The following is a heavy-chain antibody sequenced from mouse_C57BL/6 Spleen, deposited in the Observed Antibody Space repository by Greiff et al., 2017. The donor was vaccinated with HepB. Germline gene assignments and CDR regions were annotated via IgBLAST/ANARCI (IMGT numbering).Heavy chain of an antibody. CDR3: ARREGNPLYAMDY. CDR1: GYTFTDYN. V-gene: IGHV1-18*01. D-gene: IGHD2-1*01. J-gene: IGHJ4*01. Sequence: EVKLMESGPELVKPGASVKIPCKASGYTFTDYNMDWVKQSQGKSLEWIGDINPNNGGTIYNQKFKGKATLTVDKSSSTAYMELRSLTSEDTAVYYCARREGNPLYAMDYWGQGTSGTVSS. CDR2: INPNNGGT.